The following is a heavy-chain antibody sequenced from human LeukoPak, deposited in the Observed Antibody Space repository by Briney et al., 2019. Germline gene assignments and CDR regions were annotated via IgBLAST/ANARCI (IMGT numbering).Heavy chain of an antibody. CDR3: AKLQDDSSGYYLH. V-gene: IGHV3-30*18. CDR2: ISCDGGTQ. Sequence: GGSLRLSCAASGFTFNNYGMQWVRQTPGKGLEWVTVISCDGGTQYYADSVKGRFTVSRDDSKNTLYLQMNSLRAEDTAVYYCAKLQDDSSGYYLHWGQGTLVTVSS. J-gene: IGHJ4*02. D-gene: IGHD3-22*01. CDR1: GFTFNNYG.